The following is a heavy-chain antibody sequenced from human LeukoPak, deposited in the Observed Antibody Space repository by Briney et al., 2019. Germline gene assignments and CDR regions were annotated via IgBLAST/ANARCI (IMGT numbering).Heavy chain of an antibody. D-gene: IGHD3-3*01. CDR2: ISSSSSYI. J-gene: IGHJ6*03. CDR3: ARGRITIVGVVHYYYYMDV. V-gene: IGHV3-21*01. Sequence: GGSLRLSCAASGFTFSSYSMNWVRQAPGKGLEWVSSISSSSSYIYYADSVKGRFTISRDNAKNSLYLQMNSLRAEDTAVYYCARGRITIVGVVHYYYYMDVWGKGTTVTVSS. CDR1: GFTFSSYS.